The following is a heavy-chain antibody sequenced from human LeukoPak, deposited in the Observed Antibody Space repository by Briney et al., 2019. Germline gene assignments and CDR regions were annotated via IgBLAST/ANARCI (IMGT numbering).Heavy chain of an antibody. CDR2: INHSGST. J-gene: IGHJ4*02. Sequence: GSLRLSCAASGFTFSSYAMSWVRQPPGKGLEWIGEINHSGSTNYNPSLKSRVTISVDTSKNQFSLKLSSVTAADTAVYYCARAPYYYGSGSFGGYFDYWGQGTLVTVSS. CDR1: GFTFSSYA. CDR3: ARAPYYYGSGSFGGYFDY. D-gene: IGHD3-10*01. V-gene: IGHV4-34*01.